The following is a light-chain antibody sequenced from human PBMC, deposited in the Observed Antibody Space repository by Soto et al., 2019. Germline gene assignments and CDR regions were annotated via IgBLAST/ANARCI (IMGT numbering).Light chain of an antibody. CDR3: AAWDDSLGGPSV. Sequence: SVWTQPSSASAAPGQRGTIAGAGSSPNIAWYQQPPTTPPKLLIYTPTPRPSGIPDRFSGSKSGTSASLAISGLRSEYDGDYYCAAWDDSLGGPSVFGTGTKVTVL. CDR1: SPNIA. V-gene: IGLV1-47*01. J-gene: IGLJ1*01. CDR2: TPT.